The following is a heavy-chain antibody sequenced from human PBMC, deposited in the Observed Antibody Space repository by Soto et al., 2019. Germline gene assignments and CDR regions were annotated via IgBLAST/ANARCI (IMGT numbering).Heavy chain of an antibody. D-gene: IGHD3-10*01. Sequence: EVQLVESGGGLVQPGGSLRLSCAASGFTVSSNYMSWVRQAPGKGLEWVSVIYSGGSTYYADSVKGRFTISRDNSKXXLDLQMKSLRAEDTAVYYCARDGSRGFFAMFAFDIWGQGTMVTVSS. CDR2: IYSGGST. V-gene: IGHV3-66*01. CDR1: GFTVSSNY. J-gene: IGHJ3*02. CDR3: ARDGSRGFFAMFAFDI.